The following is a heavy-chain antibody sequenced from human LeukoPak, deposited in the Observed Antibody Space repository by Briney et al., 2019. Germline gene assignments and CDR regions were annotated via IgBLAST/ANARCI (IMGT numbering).Heavy chain of an antibody. CDR2: INHSGST. CDR3: ARGMAY. Sequence: SETLSLTCAVYGGSFSGYYWSWIRQPPGKGLEWIGEINHSGSTNYNPSLKSRVTISVDTSKDQFSLKLSSVTAADTAVYYCARGMAYWGQGTLVTVSS. V-gene: IGHV4-34*01. D-gene: IGHD3-10*01. CDR1: GGSFSGYY. J-gene: IGHJ4*02.